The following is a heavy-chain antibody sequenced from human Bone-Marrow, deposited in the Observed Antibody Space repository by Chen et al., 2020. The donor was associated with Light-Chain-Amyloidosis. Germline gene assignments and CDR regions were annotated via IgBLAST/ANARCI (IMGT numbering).Heavy chain of an antibody. J-gene: IGHJ5*02. CDR3: ARDVTRDYGEGYRGWFDP. D-gene: IGHD4-17*01. CDR2: VYYTGTT. V-gene: IGHV4-39*07. CDR1: GDSINSRHHC. Sequence: QLQLQESGPGQVKALETLSLTCIVSGDSINSRHHCWGWIRQPPGKGLEWIGSVYYTGTTYYNPSLKSRVTMSIDMSKNQFTLQLTSVTAADTAFYYCARDVTRDYGEGYRGWFDPWGQGTQVIVST.